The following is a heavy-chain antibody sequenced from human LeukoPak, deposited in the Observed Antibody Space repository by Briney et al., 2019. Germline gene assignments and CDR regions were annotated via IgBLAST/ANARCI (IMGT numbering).Heavy chain of an antibody. Sequence: GGSLRLSCAASGFTFGKYWMSWVRQAPGKGLEWVANIKLDGSEKNYVDSVKGRFTISRDNTKNSLYLQMSSLRAEDTAVFYCARDQYDTWSRRGNFDSWGQGTLVIVSS. CDR1: GFTFGKYW. D-gene: IGHD3-3*01. CDR2: IKLDGSEK. V-gene: IGHV3-7*03. CDR3: ARDQYDTWSRRGNFDS. J-gene: IGHJ4*02.